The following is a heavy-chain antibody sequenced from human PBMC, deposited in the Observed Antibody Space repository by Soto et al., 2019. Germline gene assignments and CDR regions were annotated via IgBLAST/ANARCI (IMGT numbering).Heavy chain of an antibody. CDR1: SGSFSGYS. CDR2: ISQSGNT. J-gene: IGHJ4*02. D-gene: IGHD6-6*01. Sequence: QVQLHQWGAGLLKPSETLSLDCSIYSGSFSGYSWSWIRQPPGKGLEWIGEISQSGNTNYNPSLKSRVSISIDTSKKQCSLNLASVSAADTAVYYCARAPKVSGSSQTRPDFWGQGTLVTVSS. V-gene: IGHV4-34*01. CDR3: ARAPKVSGSSQTRPDF.